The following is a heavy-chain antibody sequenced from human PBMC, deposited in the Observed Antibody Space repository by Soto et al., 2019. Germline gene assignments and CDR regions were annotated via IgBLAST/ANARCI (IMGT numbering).Heavy chain of an antibody. Sequence: QITLKESGPPLVKPTQTLTLTCTFSGFSLSTSGVGVGWIRQPPGKALEWLALIYWDDDKRYSPSLKSRLTITKDTSKNQVVLTMTNMDPVDTATYYCAHSGGDDYGVPFDYWGQGTLVTVSS. J-gene: IGHJ4*02. CDR1: GFSLSTSGVG. CDR3: AHSGGDDYGVPFDY. D-gene: IGHD4-17*01. V-gene: IGHV2-5*02. CDR2: IYWDDDK.